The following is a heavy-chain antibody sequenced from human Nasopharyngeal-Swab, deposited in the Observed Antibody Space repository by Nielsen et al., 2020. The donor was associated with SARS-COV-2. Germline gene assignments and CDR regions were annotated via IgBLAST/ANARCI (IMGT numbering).Heavy chain of an antibody. CDR1: GGTFSSYA. Sequence: SVKVSCKASGGTFSSYAISWVRQAPGQGLEWMGGIILILGIANYAQKFQGRVTITADKSTSTAYMELSSLRSEDTAVYYCARGIAVAGFGSYYYYYYMDVWGKGTAVTVSS. CDR3: ARGIAVAGFGSYYYYYYMDV. V-gene: IGHV1-69*10. D-gene: IGHD6-19*01. J-gene: IGHJ6*03. CDR2: IILILGIA.